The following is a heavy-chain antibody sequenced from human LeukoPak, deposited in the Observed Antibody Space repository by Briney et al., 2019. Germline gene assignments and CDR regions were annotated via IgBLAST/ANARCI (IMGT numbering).Heavy chain of an antibody. CDR3: ARVRSSSGWYAY. CDR2: IYTSGST. V-gene: IGHV4-61*02. J-gene: IGHJ4*02. CDR1: GGSISSGSYY. D-gene: IGHD6-19*01. Sequence: PSQTLSLTCTVSGGSISSGSYYWSWIRQPAGKGLEWIGRIYTSGSTNYNPSLKSRVTISVDTSKNTFPLKLSSVTAADTAVYYCARVRSSSGWYAYWGQGTLVTVSS.